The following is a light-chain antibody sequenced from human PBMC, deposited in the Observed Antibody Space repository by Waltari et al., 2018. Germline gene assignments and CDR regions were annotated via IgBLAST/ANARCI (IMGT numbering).Light chain of an antibody. V-gene: IGLV3-27*01. CDR2: KET. CDR3: HAAADNNWF. Sequence: YDLTQPFSVSVSPGQTATITCSGAVLAEKYVRWFQQKPGQAPTLILYKETERPPGIPCRFSGSSSVATVTLTIRGALLEDEADYHCHAAADNNWFFGGGTKLTVL. CDR1: VLAEKY. J-gene: IGLJ2*01.